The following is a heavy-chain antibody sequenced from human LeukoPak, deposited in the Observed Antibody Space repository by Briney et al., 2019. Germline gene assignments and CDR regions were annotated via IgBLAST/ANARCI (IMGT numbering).Heavy chain of an antibody. J-gene: IGHJ4*02. Sequence: GGSLRLSCAASGFAFSNFAMHWVRQAPGKGLECVSYISSGGSTTYYTDSVKGRFTISRDNGKNALYLQMNSLRAEDTAVYYCAREIAADRGFDSWGQGTLVTVSS. CDR1: GFAFSNFA. CDR3: AREIAADRGFDS. D-gene: IGHD6-6*01. CDR2: ISSGGSTT. V-gene: IGHV3-11*01.